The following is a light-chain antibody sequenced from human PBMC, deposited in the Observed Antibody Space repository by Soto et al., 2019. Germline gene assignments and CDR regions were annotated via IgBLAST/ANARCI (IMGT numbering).Light chain of an antibody. CDR3: CSYAGTYSA. Sequence: QSVLTQPRSVSGSPGQSVTISCTGTSSDVGGYKYVSWYQQHPGKAPKLMIYDVSKRPSGVPDRFSGSKSGNTASLTISGLQAEDEADYYCCSYAGTYSAFGGGTKLTVL. CDR2: DVS. J-gene: IGLJ2*01. CDR1: SSDVGGYKY. V-gene: IGLV2-11*01.